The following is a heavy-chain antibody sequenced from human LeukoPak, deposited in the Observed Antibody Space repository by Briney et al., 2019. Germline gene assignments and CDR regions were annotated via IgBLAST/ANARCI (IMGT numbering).Heavy chain of an antibody. CDR1: GFTFSSYA. CDR3: AKDRSYGSGSYWFWSDAFDI. CDR2: ISGSGGST. V-gene: IGHV3-23*01. Sequence: GGSLRLSCAACGFTFSSYAMSWVRQAPGKGLEWVSAISGSGGSTYYADSVKGRFTISRDNSKNTLYLQMNSLRAEDTAVYYCAKDRSYGSGSYWFWSDAFDIWGQGTMVTVSS. D-gene: IGHD3-10*01. J-gene: IGHJ3*02.